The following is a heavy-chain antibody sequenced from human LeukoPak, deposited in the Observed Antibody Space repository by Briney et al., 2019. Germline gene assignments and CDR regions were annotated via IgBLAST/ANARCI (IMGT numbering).Heavy chain of an antibody. Sequence: GGSLRLSCAASGFTVSSNYMSWVRQAPGKGLEWVSVIYSGGSTYYADSVKGRFTISRDNSKNTLYLQMNSLRAEDTAVYYCARDHYSLGYYYMDVWGKGTTVTVSS. D-gene: IGHD2-15*01. CDR3: ARDHYSLGYYYMDV. CDR2: IYSGGST. V-gene: IGHV3-53*01. J-gene: IGHJ6*03. CDR1: GFTVSSNY.